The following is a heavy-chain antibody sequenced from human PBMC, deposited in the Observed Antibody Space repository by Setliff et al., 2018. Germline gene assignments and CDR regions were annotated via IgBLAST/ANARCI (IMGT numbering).Heavy chain of an antibody. CDR2: IYHSGST. CDR3: ARLSSSGGFYDYYYGMDV. J-gene: IGHJ6*02. V-gene: IGHV4-38-2*01. D-gene: IGHD6-6*01. CDR1: GYSISGGYY. Sequence: SETLSLTCAVSGYSISGGYYWGWIRQPPGKGLEWIGSIYHSGSTYYNPSLKSRVTISVDTSKNQFSLKLSSVTAADTAVYYCARLSSSGGFYDYYYGMDVWGQGTTVTVSS.